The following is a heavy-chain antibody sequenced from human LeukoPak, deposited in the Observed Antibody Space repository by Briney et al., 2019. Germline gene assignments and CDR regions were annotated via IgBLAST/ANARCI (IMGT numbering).Heavy chain of an antibody. V-gene: IGHV1-2*02. D-gene: IGHD3-22*01. CDR1: GYTFTGYY. CDR2: INPNCGGT. Sequence: ASVKVSFKASGYTFTGYYMHWVRQAPGRGLDWVGWINPNCGGTNNAQKFQARVTMTRDTSISTAYMELSSLRSDDTAVYYCARPSYYYESSGYYEYFQHWGQGTLVTVSS. CDR3: ARPSYYYESSGYYEYFQH. J-gene: IGHJ1*01.